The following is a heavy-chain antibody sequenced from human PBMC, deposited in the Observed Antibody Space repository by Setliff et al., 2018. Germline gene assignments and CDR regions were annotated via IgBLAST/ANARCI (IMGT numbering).Heavy chain of an antibody. CDR1: GYTFTNYD. D-gene: IGHD6-6*01. Sequence: ASVKVSCKASGYTFTNYDINWVRQDPGQGLEWMGWINPKRGYTGYVQKFQGRVSMTTNTSISTVYMELNSLRSDDTAVYYCARSVEKGLESCFDPWGQGTLVTVSS. CDR3: ARSVEKGLESCFDP. V-gene: IGHV1-8*02. CDR2: INPKRGYT. J-gene: IGHJ5*02.